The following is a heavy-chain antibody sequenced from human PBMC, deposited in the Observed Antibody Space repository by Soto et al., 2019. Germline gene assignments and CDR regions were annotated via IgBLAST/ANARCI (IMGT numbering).Heavy chain of an antibody. D-gene: IGHD6-6*01. V-gene: IGHV1-3*01. J-gene: IGHJ4*02. CDR1: GYTFTSYA. CDR3: ARAPGGSSSFVDY. CDR2: INAGNGNT. Sequence: ASMKVSCKASGYTFTSYAMHWVRQAPGQRLEWMGWINAGNGNTNYSQKFQGRVTITRDTSASTAYMELSSLRSEDTAVYYCARAPGGSSSFVDYWGQGTLVTVSS.